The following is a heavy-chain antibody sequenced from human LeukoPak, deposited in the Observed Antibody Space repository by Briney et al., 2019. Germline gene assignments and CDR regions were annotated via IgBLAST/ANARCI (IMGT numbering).Heavy chain of an antibody. Sequence: ASVKVSCKASGYTFTSHDINWVRQAPGKGLEWMGGFDPEDGETIYAQKFQGRVTMTEDTSTDTAYMELSSLRSEDTAVYYCATPGPSSSDEYYYYYGMDVWGQGTTVTVSS. CDR1: GYTFTSHD. CDR2: FDPEDGET. J-gene: IGHJ6*02. D-gene: IGHD6-6*01. V-gene: IGHV1-24*01. CDR3: ATPGPSSSDEYYYYYGMDV.